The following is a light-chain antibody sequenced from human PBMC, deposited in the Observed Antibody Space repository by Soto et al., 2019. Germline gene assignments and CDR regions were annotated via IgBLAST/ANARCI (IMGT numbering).Light chain of an antibody. CDR2: AAS. V-gene: IGKV1-6*01. Sequence: IQMTQSTSSLSASQGDRVTITCRASQGITTELGWFQQRPGNAPTLLISAASRLQSGVPSRFSGRGSGTDFTLTISSLQPEDFATYYCLQDYVYPRTFGQGTKVDIK. J-gene: IGKJ1*01. CDR1: QGITTE. CDR3: LQDYVYPRT.